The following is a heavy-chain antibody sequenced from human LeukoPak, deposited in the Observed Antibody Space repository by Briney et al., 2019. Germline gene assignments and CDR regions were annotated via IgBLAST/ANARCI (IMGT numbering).Heavy chain of an antibody. CDR3: ARGPHYYGSGSEDKPLDY. V-gene: IGHV3-48*03. Sequence: GGSLRLSCAASGFTFSSYEMNWVRQAPGKGLEWVSYISSSGSTIYYADSVKGRFTISRDNAKNSLYLQMNGLRAEDMAVYYCARGPHYYGSGSEDKPLDYWGQGTLVTVSS. CDR1: GFTFSSYE. CDR2: ISSSGSTI. J-gene: IGHJ4*02. D-gene: IGHD3-10*01.